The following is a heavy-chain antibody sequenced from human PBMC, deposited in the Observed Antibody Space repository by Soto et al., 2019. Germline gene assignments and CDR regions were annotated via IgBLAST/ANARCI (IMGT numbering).Heavy chain of an antibody. Sequence: EVQLVESGGGLVQPGGSLRLSCAASGFTFSSYAMHWVRQAPGKGLEYVSAISSNGGSTYYANSVKGRFTISRDNSKKTLYLHMGSLRAEDMAVYYCAREIEAFAIWGQGTMVTVSS. CDR1: GFTFSSYA. CDR3: AREIEAFAI. V-gene: IGHV3-64*01. CDR2: ISSNGGST. J-gene: IGHJ3*02.